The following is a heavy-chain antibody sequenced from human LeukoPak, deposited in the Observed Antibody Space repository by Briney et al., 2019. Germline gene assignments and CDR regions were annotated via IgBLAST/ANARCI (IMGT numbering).Heavy chain of an antibody. CDR3: AKFVVGATTLHAFDI. Sequence: SGTLSLTFAVSGGSISSSNWWSWVRQPPGKGLEWIGEIYHTGSTNYNPSLKSRVAISVDKSKNQFSLKLSSVTAADTAVYYCAKFVVGATTLHAFDIWGQGTMVTVSS. CDR2: IYHTGST. CDR1: GGSISSSNW. D-gene: IGHD1-26*01. V-gene: IGHV4-4*02. J-gene: IGHJ3*02.